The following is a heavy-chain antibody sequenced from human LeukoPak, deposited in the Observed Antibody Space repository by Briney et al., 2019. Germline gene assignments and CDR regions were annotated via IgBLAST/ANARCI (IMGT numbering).Heavy chain of an antibody. CDR2: ISGSGGST. J-gene: IGHJ4*02. Sequence: GGSLRLSCAASGFTFSSYAMSWVRQAPGKGLEWVSAISGSGGSTYYADSVKGRFTISRDNSKNTLYLQMNSLRAEDTAVYYCAKTFRTGTTSRPSQYYFDYWGQGTLVTVSS. CDR3: AKTFRTGTTSRPSQYYFDY. D-gene: IGHD1-1*01. V-gene: IGHV3-23*01. CDR1: GFTFSSYA.